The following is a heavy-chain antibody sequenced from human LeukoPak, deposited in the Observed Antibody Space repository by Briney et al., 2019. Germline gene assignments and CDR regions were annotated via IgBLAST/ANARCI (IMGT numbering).Heavy chain of an antibody. CDR3: ATTTVVTRDAFDI. V-gene: IGHV4-34*01. CDR2: INHSGST. J-gene: IGHJ3*02. Sequence: SSETLSLTCAVYGGSFSGYYWSWIRQPPGKGLEWIGEINHSGSTNYNPSLKSRVTISVDTSKNQFSLKLSSVTAADTAVYYCATTTVVTRDAFDIWGQGTMVTVSS. D-gene: IGHD4-23*01. CDR1: GGSFSGYY.